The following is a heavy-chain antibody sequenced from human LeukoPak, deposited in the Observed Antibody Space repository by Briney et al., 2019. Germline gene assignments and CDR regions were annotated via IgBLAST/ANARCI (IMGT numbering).Heavy chain of an antibody. V-gene: IGHV5-51*01. CDR2: IYPGDSDT. CDR3: ARHRADTAMVEFFDY. Sequence: KTGESLKISCEGCGYSFASYWIGWVRQMPGKGLEWMGIIYPGDSDTRYSPSFQGQVTISADKSIATAYLQWSSLKASDTAMYYCARHRADTAMVEFFDYWGQGTLVTVSS. CDR1: GYSFASYW. J-gene: IGHJ4*02. D-gene: IGHD5-18*01.